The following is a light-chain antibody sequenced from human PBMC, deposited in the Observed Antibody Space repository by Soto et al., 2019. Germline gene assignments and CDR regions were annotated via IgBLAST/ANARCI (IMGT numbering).Light chain of an antibody. Sequence: SYELTQPPSVSVAPGQTARIACGGDNLDNKNVNWHQQKPGQSPVLVVYDDTDRPSGIPERFSGSNSGNSANLTISRVEAGDEAHYYLQVLDSGSDRYVFGPGTKLTVL. CDR1: NLDNKN. CDR3: QVLDSGSDRYV. V-gene: IGLV3-21*02. J-gene: IGLJ1*01. CDR2: DDT.